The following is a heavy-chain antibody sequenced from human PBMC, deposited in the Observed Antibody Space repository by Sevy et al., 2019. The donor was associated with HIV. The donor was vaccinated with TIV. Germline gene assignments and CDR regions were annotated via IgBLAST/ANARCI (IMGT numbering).Heavy chain of an antibody. D-gene: IGHD5-12*01. V-gene: IGHV3-30*18. CDR3: AKVREMATTTYLDY. Sequence: GGSLRLSCAASGFTFSSYGMHWVRQAPGKGLEWVAVISYDGSNKYYADSVKGRFTISRDNSKNTLYLQMNSLRAEDTAVYYCAKVREMATTTYLDYWGQGTLVTVSS. CDR1: GFTFSSYG. J-gene: IGHJ4*02. CDR2: ISYDGSNK.